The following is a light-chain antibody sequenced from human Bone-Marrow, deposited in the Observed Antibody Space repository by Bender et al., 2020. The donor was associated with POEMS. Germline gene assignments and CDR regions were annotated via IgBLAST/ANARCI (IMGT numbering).Light chain of an antibody. CDR3: CSYAGSSPSVL. CDR1: STDVGSYIR. V-gene: IGLV2-23*01. J-gene: IGLJ2*01. Sequence: QSALTQPASVSGSPGQTITISCTGTSTDVGSYIRVSWYQQHPGQVPKLMIYEDTERPSGVSTRFSGSKSGNTASLTISGLQAEDEADYYCCSYAGSSPSVLFGGGTKLTVL. CDR2: EDT.